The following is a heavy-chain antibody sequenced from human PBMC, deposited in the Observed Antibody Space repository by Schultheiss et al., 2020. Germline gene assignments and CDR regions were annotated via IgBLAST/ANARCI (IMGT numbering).Heavy chain of an antibody. D-gene: IGHD2-2*01. J-gene: IGHJ3*02. CDR1: GFTFSSYA. Sequence: GESLKISCAASGFTFSSYAMSWVRQAPGKGLEWVSYISSSSSYTNYADSVKGRFTISRDNSKNTLYLQMNSLRAEDTAVYYCARAAPIVVVPAAIGSGAFDIWGQGTMV. CDR3: ARAAPIVVVPAAIGSGAFDI. V-gene: IGHV3-21*05. CDR2: ISSSSSYT.